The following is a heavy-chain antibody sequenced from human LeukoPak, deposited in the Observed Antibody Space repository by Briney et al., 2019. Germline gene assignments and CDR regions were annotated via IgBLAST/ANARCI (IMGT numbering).Heavy chain of an antibody. CDR3: ARRVTMVRGVIRPVYYFDY. V-gene: IGHV5-51*01. CDR1: GYRFTSYW. D-gene: IGHD3-10*01. J-gene: IGHJ4*02. CDR2: IYPGDSDT. Sequence: PGESLKISCKGSGYRFTSYWIGWVRQMPGKGLEWMGIIYPGDSDTRYSPSFQGQVTISADKSISTAYLQWSSLKASDTAMYYCARRVTMVRGVIRPVYYFDYWGQGTLVTVSS.